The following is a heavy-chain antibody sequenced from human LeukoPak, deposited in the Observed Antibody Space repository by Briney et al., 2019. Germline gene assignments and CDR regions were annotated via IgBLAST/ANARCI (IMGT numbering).Heavy chain of an antibody. CDR2: IIPILGTA. CDR3: ARGDCSSTSCYAAFDY. CDR1: GYTFTDYY. V-gene: IGHV1-69*08. D-gene: IGHD2-2*01. Sequence: SVKVSCKASGYTFTDYYIHWVRQAPGQGLEWMGRIIPILGTANYAQKFQGRVTIIADKSTSTAYMELSSLRSEDTAVYYCARGDCSSTSCYAAFDYWGQGTLVTVSS. J-gene: IGHJ4*02.